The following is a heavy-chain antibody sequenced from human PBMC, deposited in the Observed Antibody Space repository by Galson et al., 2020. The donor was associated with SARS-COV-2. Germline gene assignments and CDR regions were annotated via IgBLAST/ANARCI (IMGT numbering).Heavy chain of an antibody. Sequence: KMSGPTLVKPTETLTLTCTVSGFSLSNARMGVSWIRQPPGKALEWLAHIFLNDEKSYSTSLKSRLTISKDTSKSQVVLTMTNMDPVDTATYYCARSRVVVVAATNYYYYGMDVWGQGATVTVSS. CDR3: ARSRVVVVAATNYYYYGMDV. V-gene: IGHV2-26*01. CDR2: IFLNDEK. CDR1: GFSLSNARMG. J-gene: IGHJ6*02. D-gene: IGHD2-15*01.